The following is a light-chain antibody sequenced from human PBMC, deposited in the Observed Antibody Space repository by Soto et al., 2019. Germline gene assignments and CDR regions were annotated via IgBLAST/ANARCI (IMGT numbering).Light chain of an antibody. J-gene: IGKJ4*02. CDR1: QSVFSS. Sequence: EIVMTQSPATMSVSLGERVTPSCRASQSVFSSLAWYQQKPGQAHRLLIYGAATRPIGIPARFSGRGSGTDFTLTISSLQSEDVAVYYCQQYHSWPAFGRGTRVEIK. CDR2: GAA. CDR3: QQYHSWPA. V-gene: IGKV3-15*01.